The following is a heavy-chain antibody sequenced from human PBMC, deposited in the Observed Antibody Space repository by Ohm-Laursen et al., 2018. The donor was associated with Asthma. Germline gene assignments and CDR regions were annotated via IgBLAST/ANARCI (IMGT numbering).Heavy chain of an antibody. CDR3: ARKRGACISSTCYSLDF. CDR1: GATFSSSS. V-gene: IGHV1-69*13. CDR2: IIPIFATA. J-gene: IGHJ4*02. Sequence: ASVKVSCKASGATFSSSSTNWVRQAPGQGLEWMGGIIPIFATANYAQKFQGRVTITADESTSTVYMEVSSLTSEDTAVYFCARKRGACISSTCYSLDFWGQGTRVTVST. D-gene: IGHD2-15*01.